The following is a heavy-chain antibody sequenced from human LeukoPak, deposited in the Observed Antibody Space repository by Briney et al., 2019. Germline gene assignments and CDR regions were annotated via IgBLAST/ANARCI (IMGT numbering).Heavy chain of an antibody. V-gene: IGHV3-23*01. CDR2: INVSGGST. D-gene: IGHD4-17*01. CDR1: GFTFSSYA. Sequence: GGSLRLSCAASGFTFSSYAMPWVRQAPGKGLEWVSGINVSGGSTYYADSVEGRFSISRDSSKNTLYLQMNSLRAEDTAVYYCAKGYGDYVFYYMDVWGKGTTVTDSS. CDR3: AKGYGDYVFYYMDV. J-gene: IGHJ6*03.